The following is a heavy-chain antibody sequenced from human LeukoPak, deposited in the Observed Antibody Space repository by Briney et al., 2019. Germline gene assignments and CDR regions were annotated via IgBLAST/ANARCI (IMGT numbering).Heavy chain of an antibody. D-gene: IGHD3-10*01. CDR1: GGSISSYY. CDR2: IYTSGST. J-gene: IGHJ4*02. V-gene: IGHV4-4*07. Sequence: PSETLSLTCTVSGGSISSYYWSWIRQPAGKGLEWIGRIYTSGSTNYNPSLKSRVTISVDTSKNQFSLKLSSVTAADTAVYYCARRVPYYYGSGSPGLPPGPLFDYWGQGTLVTVSS. CDR3: ARRVPYYYGSGSPGLPPGPLFDY.